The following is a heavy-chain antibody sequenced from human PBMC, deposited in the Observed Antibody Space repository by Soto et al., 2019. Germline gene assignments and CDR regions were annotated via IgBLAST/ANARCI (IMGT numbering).Heavy chain of an antibody. CDR3: ATIRVLGGPLRFED. CDR1: GGLISKYS. Sequence: QVQLVQSGAEVRKPGSSVKVSCKTSGGLISKYSFNWVRQAPGHGLEWMGGVIPISGSTDYAQKFQGRLTITADRSTSTVYMELSRLRSDDTANYYCATIRVLGGPLRFEDGGQGMLISVSS. J-gene: IGHJ4*01. D-gene: IGHD5-12*01. V-gene: IGHV1-69*06. CDR2: VIPISGST.